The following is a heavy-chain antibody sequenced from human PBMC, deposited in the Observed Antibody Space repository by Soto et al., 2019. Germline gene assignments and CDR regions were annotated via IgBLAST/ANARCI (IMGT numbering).Heavy chain of an antibody. V-gene: IGHV3-11*01. CDR3: ARVSAAAEAMDV. Sequence: GALRRSCEASGFTFSDYYMSWIRQAPGKGLEWVSYISSSGSTIYYADSVKGRFTISRDNAKNSLYLQMNSLRAEDTAVYYCARVSAAAEAMDVWGQGTKVTVSS. D-gene: IGHD6-13*01. CDR1: GFTFSDYY. CDR2: ISSSGSTI. J-gene: IGHJ6*02.